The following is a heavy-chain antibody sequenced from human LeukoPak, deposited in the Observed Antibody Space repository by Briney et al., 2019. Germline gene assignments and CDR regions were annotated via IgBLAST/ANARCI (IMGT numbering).Heavy chain of an antibody. CDR2: ISGSGGST. CDR1: GFTFSSYA. J-gene: IGHJ6*02. CDR3: ARDLGSSWPPGYYYGMDV. D-gene: IGHD6-13*01. Sequence: PGGFLRLSCAASGFTFSSYAMSWVRQAPGKGLEWVSAISGSGGSTYYADSVKGRFTISRDNSKNTLYLQMNSLRAEDTAVYYCARDLGSSWPPGYYYGMDVWGQGTTVTVSS. V-gene: IGHV3-23*01.